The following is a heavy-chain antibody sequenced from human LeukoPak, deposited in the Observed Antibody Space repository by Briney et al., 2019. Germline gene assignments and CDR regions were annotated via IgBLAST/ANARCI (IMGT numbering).Heavy chain of an antibody. J-gene: IGHJ6*03. Sequence: GGSLRLSCGASGFTFSSYGMHWVRQAPGKGLEWVAFIRYDGSNKYYADSVKGRFTISRDNSENTLYLQMNSLRAEDTAVYYCAKSSGYGDYGYYYYYMDVWGKGTTVTISS. CDR1: GFTFSSYG. V-gene: IGHV3-30*02. D-gene: IGHD4-17*01. CDR2: IRYDGSNK. CDR3: AKSSGYGDYGYYYYYMDV.